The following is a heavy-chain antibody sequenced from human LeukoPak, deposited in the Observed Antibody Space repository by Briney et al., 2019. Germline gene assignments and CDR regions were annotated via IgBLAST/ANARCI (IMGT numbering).Heavy chain of an antibody. Sequence: GRSLRLSCAASGFTFSSYGMHWVRQAPGKGLEWEAIIWSDGSNKYYADSVKGRFTISRDNSKNTLYLQMSSLRAEDTAVYYCTGTYYQNYFDYWGQGTLVTVSS. V-gene: IGHV3-33*08. J-gene: IGHJ4*02. CDR3: TGTYYQNYFDY. CDR1: GFTFSSYG. D-gene: IGHD3-10*01. CDR2: IWSDGSNK.